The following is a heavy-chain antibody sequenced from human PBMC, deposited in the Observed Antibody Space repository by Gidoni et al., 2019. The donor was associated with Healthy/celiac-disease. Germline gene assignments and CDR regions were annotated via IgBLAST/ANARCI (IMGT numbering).Heavy chain of an antibody. V-gene: IGHV4-39*01. D-gene: IGHD2-21*02. J-gene: IGHJ2*01. CDR3: ARHIGPCGGDCYYWYFDL. CDR2: IYYSGST. CDR1: GGSISSSSYY. Sequence: QLQLQESGPGLVKPSETLSLTCTVSGGSISSSSYYWGWIRQPPGKGLEWIGSIYYSGSTYYNPSLKSRVTISVDTSKNQFSLKLSSVTAADTAVYYCARHIGPCGGDCYYWYFDLWGRGTLVTVSS.